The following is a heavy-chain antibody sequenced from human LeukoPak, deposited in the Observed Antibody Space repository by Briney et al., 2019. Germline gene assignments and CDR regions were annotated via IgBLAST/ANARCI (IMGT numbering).Heavy chain of an antibody. Sequence: SKTMSLTCTVSGVSIDSYYWTWIRQPPGKGLEWIAYIFYMASTNYNPSLKSRTTITVDTSKNQFSLKLRSVTAADMAVYYCARGRTSGGYPHFDSWGQGTLVTFCS. CDR3: ARGRTSGGYPHFDS. CDR1: GVSIDSYY. CDR2: IFYMAST. V-gene: IGHV4-59*01. D-gene: IGHD6-19*01. J-gene: IGHJ4*02.